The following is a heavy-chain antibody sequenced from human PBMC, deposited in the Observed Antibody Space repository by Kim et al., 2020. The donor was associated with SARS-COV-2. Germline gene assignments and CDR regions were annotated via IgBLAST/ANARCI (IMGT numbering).Heavy chain of an antibody. D-gene: IGHD1-26*01. CDR1: VYSFTRYW. V-gene: IGHV5-51*01. Sequence: VESLKISCKGSVYSFTRYWIGWVRQMPGKGLEWMGIIYPGDSDTRYSPSFQGQVTISADKSISTAYLQWSSLKASDTAMYYCARRLAGVGATMGNFDYWGQGTLVTVSS. CDR3: ARRLAGVGATMGNFDY. J-gene: IGHJ4*02. CDR2: IYPGDSDT.